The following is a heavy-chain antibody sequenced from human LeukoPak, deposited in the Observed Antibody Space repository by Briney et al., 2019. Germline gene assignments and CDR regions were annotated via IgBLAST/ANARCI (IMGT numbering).Heavy chain of an antibody. CDR2: IYSGGST. Sequence: GGSLRLSCAASGFTFSSYAMSWVRQAPGKGLEWVSVIYSGGSTYYADSVKGRFTISRDNSKNTLYLQMNSLRAEDTAVYYCAREAHTMMGPYGMDVWGQGTTVTVSS. J-gene: IGHJ6*02. V-gene: IGHV3-66*01. CDR3: AREAHTMMGPYGMDV. CDR1: GFTFSSYA. D-gene: IGHD3-22*01.